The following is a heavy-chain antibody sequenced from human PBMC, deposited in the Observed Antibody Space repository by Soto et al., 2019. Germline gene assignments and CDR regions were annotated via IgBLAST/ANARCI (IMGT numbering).Heavy chain of an antibody. CDR2: IIPIFGTA. V-gene: IGHV1-69*13. D-gene: IGHD4-17*01. Sequence: SVKVSFKASGGTFSSYAISWVRQAPGQGLEWMGGIIPIFGTANYAQKFQGRVTITADESTSTAYMELSSLRSEDTAVYYCARVYGDYYLGWFDPWGQGTLVTVSS. CDR3: ARVYGDYYLGWFDP. CDR1: GGTFSSYA. J-gene: IGHJ5*02.